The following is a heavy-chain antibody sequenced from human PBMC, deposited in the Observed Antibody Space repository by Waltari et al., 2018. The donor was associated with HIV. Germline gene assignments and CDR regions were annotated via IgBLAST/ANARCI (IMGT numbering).Heavy chain of an antibody. J-gene: IGHJ6*02. Sequence: EVQLVQSGAEVKKPGESLKISCKGSGYNFANYWIVWVRTLPGKGLEWMGFIYPGDSDTRYSPSFQGQVTIAADKSISTAYLQWSSLKASDTAMYYCARDLYSGYGSHYQFYGMDVWGQGTKVTVSS. CDR3: ARDLYSGYGSHYQFYGMDV. V-gene: IGHV5-51*01. CDR1: GYNFANYW. D-gene: IGHD5-12*01. CDR2: IYPGDSDT.